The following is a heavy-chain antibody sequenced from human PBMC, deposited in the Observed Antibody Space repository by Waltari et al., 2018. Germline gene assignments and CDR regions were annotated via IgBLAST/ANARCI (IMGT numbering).Heavy chain of an antibody. CDR3: ARELDHIKDDY. J-gene: IGHJ4*02. V-gene: IGHV3-48*04. CDR2: ISSDSNVI. Sequence: EVQLVESGGGLVQPGGSLRLSCAVSGFTFHNYPLNWVRLAPGRGLEWLSDISSDSNVIYYSDSVRGRFTVSRDNAKSSLFLQMNSLRAEDTAVYYCARELDHIKDDYWGQGTLVTVSS. CDR1: GFTFHNYP. D-gene: IGHD3-3*02.